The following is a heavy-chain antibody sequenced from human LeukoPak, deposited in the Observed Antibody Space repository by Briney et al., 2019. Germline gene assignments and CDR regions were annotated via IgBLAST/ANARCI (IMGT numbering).Heavy chain of an antibody. CDR3: ARGLPRGDAFDI. Sequence: SETLSLTCTVSGGSISSSSYYWSWIRQPAGKGLEWIGRIYTSGSTNYNPSLKSRVTISVDTSKNQFSLKLSSVTAADTAVYYCARGLPRGDAFDIWGQGTMVTVSS. D-gene: IGHD3-16*01. CDR1: GGSISSSSYY. J-gene: IGHJ3*02. CDR2: IYTSGST. V-gene: IGHV4-61*02.